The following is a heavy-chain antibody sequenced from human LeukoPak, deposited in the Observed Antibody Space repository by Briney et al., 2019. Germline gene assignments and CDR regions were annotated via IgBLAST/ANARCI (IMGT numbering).Heavy chain of an antibody. Sequence: PSETLSLTCTVSGGSISSYYWSWIRQAPGKGLEWVSYISSSGSTIYYADSVKGRFTISRDNAKNSLYLQMNSLRAEDTAVYYCARAVLFGVVHFDYWGQGTLVTVSS. CDR2: ISSSGSTI. CDR1: GGSISSYY. J-gene: IGHJ4*02. V-gene: IGHV3-11*01. D-gene: IGHD3-3*01. CDR3: ARAVLFGVVHFDY.